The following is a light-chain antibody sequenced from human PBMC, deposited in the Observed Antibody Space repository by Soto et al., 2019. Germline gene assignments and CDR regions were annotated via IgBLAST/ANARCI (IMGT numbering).Light chain of an antibody. Sequence: QSALTQPASVSGSPGQSITISCTGTGSDVGGYNYVSWYQQHPGKAPKVIIYDVSNRPSGVSNRFSGSKSGNTASLTISGLQAEDQGDYYCSSYTSRSIVGVAFGGGIKLTVL. J-gene: IGLJ2*01. CDR3: SSYTSRSIVGVA. V-gene: IGLV2-14*01. CDR2: DVS. CDR1: GSDVGGYNY.